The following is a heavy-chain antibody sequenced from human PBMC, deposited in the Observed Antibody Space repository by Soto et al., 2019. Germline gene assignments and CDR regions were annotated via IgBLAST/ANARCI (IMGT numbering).Heavy chain of an antibody. CDR2: VSYHGSKD. Sequence: GGSLRLSCAASGFTFSSDAMHWVRQAPGKGLLGVAVVSYHGSKDYYADSVKGRFTLSKDNSENPLYLQMTCLSTEDTAVYYWAAVKTARRGRYDAFEICGQGPMVTV. CDR3: AAVKTARRGRYDAFEI. D-gene: IGHD3-10*01. CDR1: GFTFSSDA. V-gene: IGHV3-30-3*01. J-gene: IGHJ3*02.